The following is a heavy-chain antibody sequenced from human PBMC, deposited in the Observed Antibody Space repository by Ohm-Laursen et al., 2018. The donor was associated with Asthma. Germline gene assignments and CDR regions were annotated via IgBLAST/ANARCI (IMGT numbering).Heavy chain of an antibody. CDR3: ARAPTGSYYPFDY. CDR2: IYYSGST. Sequence: TLSLTWAVSGGSISSGGYYWSWIRQHPGKGLEWIGYIYYSGSTYYNPSLKSRVTISVDTSKNQFSLKLSSVTAADTAVYYCARAPTGSYYPFDYWGQGTLVTVSS. J-gene: IGHJ4*02. D-gene: IGHD3-10*01. CDR1: GGSISSGGYY. V-gene: IGHV4-31*11.